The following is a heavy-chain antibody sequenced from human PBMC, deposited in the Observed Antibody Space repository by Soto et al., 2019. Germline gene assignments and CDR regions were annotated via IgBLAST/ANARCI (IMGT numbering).Heavy chain of an antibody. J-gene: IGHJ6*02. CDR2: ISWNSGSI. CDR1: GITFGSRA. Sequence: EVQLLESGGDLIQPGGSLRLSCVASGITFGSRAMSWVRQAPGEGLEWVSGISWNSGSIGYADSVKGRFTISRDNAKNSLYLQMNSLRAEDTALYYCAKDARSSGWSYYYYYGMDVWGQGTTVTVSS. V-gene: IGHV3-9*01. CDR3: AKDARSSGWSYYYYYGMDV. D-gene: IGHD6-19*01.